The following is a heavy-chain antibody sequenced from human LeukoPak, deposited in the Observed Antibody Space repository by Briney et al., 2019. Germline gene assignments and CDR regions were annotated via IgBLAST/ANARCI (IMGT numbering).Heavy chain of an antibody. J-gene: IGHJ4*02. Sequence: PGGSLRLSCAASGFTFMNYAMNWVRQAPGKGREWVADIYNNGDNTYYTDSVKGRFTISRDNSKNTLYLQMNSLRAEDTALYYCAKSGARWSHFDYWGQGTLVTVSS. D-gene: IGHD3-3*01. CDR1: GFTFMNYA. V-gene: IGHV3-23*01. CDR2: IYNNGDNT. CDR3: AKSGARWSHFDY.